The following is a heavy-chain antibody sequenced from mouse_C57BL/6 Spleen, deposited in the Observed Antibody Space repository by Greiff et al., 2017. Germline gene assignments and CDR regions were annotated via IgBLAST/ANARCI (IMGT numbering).Heavy chain of an antibody. J-gene: IGHJ1*03. CDR2: IYPGSGST. CDR3: TIKTDGNAPNGNCDV. Sequence: VQLQQPGAELVKPGASVKMSCKASGYTFTSYWITWVKQRPGQGLEWIGDIYPGSGSTNYNKKFKSKATLTVDTSSSTAYMQLSSLTSDDSAVYFSTIKTDGNAPNGNCDVGVTGTTFTVTS. V-gene: IGHV1-55*01. D-gene: IGHD2-1*01. CDR1: GYTFTSYW.